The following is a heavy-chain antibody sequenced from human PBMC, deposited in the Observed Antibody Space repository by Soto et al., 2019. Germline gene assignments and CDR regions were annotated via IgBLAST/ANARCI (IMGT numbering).Heavy chain of an antibody. J-gene: IGHJ4*02. CDR2: ISNDGKRQ. CDR1: GFSFSSYG. D-gene: IGHD2-8*01. Sequence: QVKVVESGGGVVQPGGSLRLSCTASGFSFSSYGMHWVRQAPGKGLEWVGVISNDGKRQWYRDPVNGRFTISKDNSRNTLYLEMNTVRTEDTAMYYCAKDINNGGHHLGADYWGQGTLVTVSS. CDR3: AKDINNGGHHLGADY. V-gene: IGHV3-30*18.